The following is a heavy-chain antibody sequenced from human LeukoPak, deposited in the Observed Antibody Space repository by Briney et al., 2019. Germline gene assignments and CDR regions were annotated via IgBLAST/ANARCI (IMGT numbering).Heavy chain of an antibody. CDR2: IIPIFGTA. J-gene: IGHJ5*02. CDR3: AREWGSSSWFNWFDP. V-gene: IGHV1-69*13. D-gene: IGHD6-13*01. CDR1: GGTFSSYA. Sequence: SVKASCKASGGTFSSYAISWVRQAPGQGLEWMGGIIPIFGTANYAQKFQGRVTITADESTSTAYMELSSLRSEDTAVYYCAREWGSSSWFNWFDPWGQGTLVTVSS.